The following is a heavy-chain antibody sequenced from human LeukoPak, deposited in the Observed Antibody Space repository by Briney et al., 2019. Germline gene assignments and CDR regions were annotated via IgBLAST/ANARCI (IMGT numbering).Heavy chain of an antibody. V-gene: IGHV4-39*07. Sequence: SETLSLTCTVSGGSISSSSYYWGWIRQPPGKGLEWIGSIYYSGSTYYNPSLKSRVTISVDTSKNQFSLKLSSVTAADTAVYYCARSGYSYGFDVDFDYWGQGTLVTVSS. CDR3: ARSGYSYGFDVDFDY. J-gene: IGHJ4*02. CDR1: GGSISSSSYY. D-gene: IGHD5-18*01. CDR2: IYYSGST.